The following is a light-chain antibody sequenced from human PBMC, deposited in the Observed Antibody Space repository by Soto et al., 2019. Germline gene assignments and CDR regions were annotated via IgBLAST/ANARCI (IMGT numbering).Light chain of an antibody. CDR2: AAS. Sequence: DIQMTQSPSSLSASVGDRVTITCRASQSISTYLSWYEQKPGKAPRLLIYAASSLQSGVPSRFSGSGSGTDFTLTISSLQPEDFTTYYCQQSYSTPYTFGQGTNLEIK. V-gene: IGKV1-39*01. J-gene: IGKJ2*01. CDR3: QQSYSTPYT. CDR1: QSISTY.